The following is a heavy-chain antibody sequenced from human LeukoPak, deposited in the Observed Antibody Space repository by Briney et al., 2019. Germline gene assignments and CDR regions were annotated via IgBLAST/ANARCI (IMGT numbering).Heavy chain of an antibody. D-gene: IGHD3-22*01. J-gene: IGHJ4*02. Sequence: NPSETLSLTCTVSGGSISSYYWSWIRQPAGKGLEWIGRIYTSGSTNYNPSLKSRVTMSVDTSKNQFSLKLSSVTAADTAVYYCAREGTYYYDSSSSLWGQGTLVTVSS. CDR2: IYTSGST. CDR3: AREGTYYYDSSSSL. V-gene: IGHV4-4*07. CDR1: GGSISSYY.